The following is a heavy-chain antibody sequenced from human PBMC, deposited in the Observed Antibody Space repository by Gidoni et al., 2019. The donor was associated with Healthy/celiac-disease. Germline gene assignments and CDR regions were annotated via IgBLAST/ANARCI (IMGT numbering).Heavy chain of an antibody. J-gene: IGHJ5*02. V-gene: IGHV3-30-3*01. Sequence: VRQAPGKGLEWVAVISYDGSNKYYADSVKGRFTISRDNSKSTLYLQMNSLRAEDTAVYYCARSIVVVPAAIGGWFDTWGQGTLVTVFS. CDR2: ISYDGSNK. D-gene: IGHD2-2*01. CDR3: ARSIVVVPAAIGGWFDT.